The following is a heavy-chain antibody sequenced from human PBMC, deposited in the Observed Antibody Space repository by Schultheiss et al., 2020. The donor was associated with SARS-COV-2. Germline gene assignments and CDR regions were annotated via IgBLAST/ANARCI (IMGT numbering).Heavy chain of an antibody. CDR3: ARGLGYCSGNTCYSGVFIV. Sequence: SETLSLTCTVSGGSISSGGYYWSWIRQHPGKGLEWIGYIYYSGSTYYNPSLKSRVTISVDTSKNQFSLKLSSVTAADTAVYYCARGLGYCSGNTCYSGVFIVWGQGTLVTVSS. J-gene: IGHJ4*02. D-gene: IGHD2-15*01. V-gene: IGHV4-31*03. CDR1: GGSISSGGYY. CDR2: IYYSGST.